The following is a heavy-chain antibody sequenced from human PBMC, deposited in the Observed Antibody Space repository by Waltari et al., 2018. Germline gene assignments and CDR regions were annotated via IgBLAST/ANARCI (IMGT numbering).Heavy chain of an antibody. J-gene: IGHJ3*02. CDR3: ARWGYFYDGSGLSPPALDI. CDR2: INSDGTTT. CDR1: GFTFINYW. D-gene: IGHD3-22*01. V-gene: IGHV3-74*01. Sequence: EVQLVESGGGSVQPGGYLRLSCAASGFTFINYWMHWVRQVPGKGLMWVSRINSDGTTTTYADSVKGRFTISRDNAKNTLYLQMDSLRVEDTAVYYCARWGYFYDGSGLSPPALDIWGQGTMVTVSS.